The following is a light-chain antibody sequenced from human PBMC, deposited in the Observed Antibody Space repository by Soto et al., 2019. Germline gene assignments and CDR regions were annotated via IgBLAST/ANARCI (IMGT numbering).Light chain of an antibody. V-gene: IGLV2-14*01. CDR2: DVS. CDR1: SSDVGGYNY. Sequence: HSALTQPASVSGSPGQSITISCTGTSSDVGGYNYVSWYLQHPDKAPKLMIYDVSTRPSGVSNRFSGSKSANTASLTISGLQTEDEADYYCSSYTTTSTYVFGTGTKVTVL. J-gene: IGLJ1*01. CDR3: SSYTTTSTYV.